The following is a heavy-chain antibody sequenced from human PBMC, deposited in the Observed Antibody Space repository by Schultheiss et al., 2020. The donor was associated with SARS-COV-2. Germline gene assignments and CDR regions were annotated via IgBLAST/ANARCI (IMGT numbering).Heavy chain of an antibody. J-gene: IGHJ5*02. V-gene: IGHV4-59*08. Sequence: SQTLSLTCTVSGGSISSYYWSWIRQPPGKGLEWIGYIYYSGSTNYNPSLKSRVTISVDTSKNQFSLELSSVTAADTAVYYCARVQLDFWFDPWGQGTLVTVSS. D-gene: IGHD6-6*01. CDR2: IYYSGST. CDR3: ARVQLDFWFDP. CDR1: GGSISSYY.